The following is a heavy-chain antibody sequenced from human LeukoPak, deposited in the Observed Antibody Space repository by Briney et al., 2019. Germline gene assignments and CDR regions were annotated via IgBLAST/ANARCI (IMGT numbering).Heavy chain of an antibody. J-gene: IGHJ6*02. V-gene: IGHV4-59*08. CDR3: ARLTMLDYVPPGDYGMDV. CDR2: IYYSGST. CDR1: GGSISSYY. Sequence: SETLSLTCTVSGGSISSYYWSWIRQPPGKGLEWIGYIYYSGSTNYNPSLKSRVTISVDTSKNQFSLKLSSVTAADTAVYYCARLTMLDYVPPGDYGMDVWGQGTSVTVSS. D-gene: IGHD4-17*01.